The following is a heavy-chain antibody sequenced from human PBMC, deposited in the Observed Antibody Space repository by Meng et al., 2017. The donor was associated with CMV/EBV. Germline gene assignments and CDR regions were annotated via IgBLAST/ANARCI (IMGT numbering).Heavy chain of an antibody. CDR3: ARGISKRDWFDP. Sequence: CASSGSAFGSYARLWVRQAPGKGLGWVAVIAYEGSNKYYADSVKGRFTISRDNSKNTLYLQMNSLRAEDTAVYYCARGISKRDWFDPWGQGTLVTVSS. CDR1: GSAFGSYA. J-gene: IGHJ5*02. D-gene: IGHD6-13*01. V-gene: IGHV3-30-3*01. CDR2: IAYEGSNK.